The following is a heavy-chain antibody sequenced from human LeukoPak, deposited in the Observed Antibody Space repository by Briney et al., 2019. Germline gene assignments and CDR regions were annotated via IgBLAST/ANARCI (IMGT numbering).Heavy chain of an antibody. V-gene: IGHV1-2*02. J-gene: IGHJ6*02. CDR3: ARAPTAAAGTDYYYGMDV. D-gene: IGHD6-13*01. Sequence: ASVKVSCKASGYTFTGYYMHWVRQAPGQGLEWMGWINPNSGGTNYAQKFQGRVTMTRDTSISTAYMELSRLRSDDTAVYYCARAPTAAAGTDYYYGMDVWGQGTTVTVSS. CDR2: INPNSGGT. CDR1: GYTFTGYY.